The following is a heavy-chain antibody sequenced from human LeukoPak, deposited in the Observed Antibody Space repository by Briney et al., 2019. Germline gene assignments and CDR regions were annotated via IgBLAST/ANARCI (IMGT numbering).Heavy chain of an antibody. CDR2: ISYDGSNK. CDR1: GFTFSSYG. V-gene: IGHV3-30*18. J-gene: IGHJ6*02. Sequence: PGGSLRLSCAAPGFTFSSYGMHWVRQAPGKGLEWVAVISYDGSNKYYADSVKGRFTISRDNSKNTLYLQMNSLRGEDTAVYYCAKDRYGDHISDGTDVWGQGTTVTVSS. D-gene: IGHD4-17*01. CDR3: AKDRYGDHISDGTDV.